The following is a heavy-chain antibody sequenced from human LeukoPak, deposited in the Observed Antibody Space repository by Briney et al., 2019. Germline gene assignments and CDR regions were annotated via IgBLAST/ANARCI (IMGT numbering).Heavy chain of an antibody. D-gene: IGHD3-10*01. Sequence: PGGSLRLSCAASGFTFSRYWMRWVRQAPGKGLEGAANIKNDGSEGYYVDSVKGRFTISRDNARNSLFLQMNSLTVEDTAVYYCARAIRGSAVDTGDRWGQGTLVTVSS. CDR1: GFTFSRYW. CDR3: ARAIRGSAVDTGDR. J-gene: IGHJ4*02. V-gene: IGHV3-7*01. CDR2: IKNDGSEG.